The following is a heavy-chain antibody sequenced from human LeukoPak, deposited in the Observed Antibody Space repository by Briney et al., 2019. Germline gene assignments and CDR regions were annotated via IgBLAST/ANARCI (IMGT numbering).Heavy chain of an antibody. V-gene: IGHV3-53*01. CDR1: GFTISSSY. Sequence: PGGSLRLSCAASGFTISSSYMNWVRQAPGKGLEWVSVITSGANSYYAVSVRARFTISRDNSQNTLYLQMNSLRAEDTAVYYCAGHGGNALDYWGQGTLLTVSS. J-gene: IGHJ4*02. D-gene: IGHD4-23*01. CDR3: AGHGGNALDY. CDR2: ITSGANS.